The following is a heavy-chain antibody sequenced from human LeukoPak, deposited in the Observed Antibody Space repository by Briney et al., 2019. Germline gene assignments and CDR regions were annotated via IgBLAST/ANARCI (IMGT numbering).Heavy chain of an antibody. CDR3: TRDIAAAGTVY. CDR2: IKSKTDGGTT. D-gene: IGHD6-13*01. J-gene: IGHJ4*02. CDR1: GFTFSDYY. V-gene: IGHV3-15*01. Sequence: GGSLRLSCAASGFTFSDYYMSWIRQAPGKGLEWVGRIKSKTDGGTTDYAAPVKGRFTISRDDSKNTLYLQMNSLKTEDTAVYYCTRDIAAAGTVYWGQGTLVTVSS.